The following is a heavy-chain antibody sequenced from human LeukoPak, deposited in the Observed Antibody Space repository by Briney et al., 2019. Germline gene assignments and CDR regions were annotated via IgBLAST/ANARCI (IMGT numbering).Heavy chain of an antibody. D-gene: IGHD3-9*01. V-gene: IGHV3-23*01. CDR1: GFIFSNYA. J-gene: IGHJ4*02. CDR3: AKWGDYDVLTGYYDSDY. CDR2: ISGRGSST. Sequence: GGSLRLSCAASGFIFSNYAMSWVRQVPGKGLEWVSAISGRGSSTYYADSVKGRFTISRDTSKSTLYLQMNSLTAEDTAVYYCAKWGDYDVLTGYYDSDYWGQGTLVTVSS.